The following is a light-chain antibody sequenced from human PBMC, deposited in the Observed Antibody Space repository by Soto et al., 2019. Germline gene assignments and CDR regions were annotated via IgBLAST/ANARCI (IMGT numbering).Light chain of an antibody. V-gene: IGLV1-47*01. CDR3: TVWDDSLRGRL. Sequence: QSVLTQPPSGSGTPGQRVTISCSGSSSNIESNFVYWYQQFPGTAPRRLIYRNNQRPSGVPDRFSGSKSGTSASLAISALRSEDEADYYCTVWDDSLRGRLFGGGTQLTVL. J-gene: IGLJ2*01. CDR1: SSNIESNF. CDR2: RNN.